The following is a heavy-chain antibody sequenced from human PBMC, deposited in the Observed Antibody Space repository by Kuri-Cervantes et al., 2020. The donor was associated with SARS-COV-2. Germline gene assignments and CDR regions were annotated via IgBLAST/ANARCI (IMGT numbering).Heavy chain of an antibody. CDR2: IRSIPYGGTA. J-gene: IGHJ6*03. CDR1: GFTFGDYA. CDR3: TTDLPITIFGVVYYYYYMDV. V-gene: IGHV3-49*04. D-gene: IGHD3-3*01. Sequence: GESLKISCTASGFTFGDYAMSWVRQAPGKGLEWVGFIRSIPYGGTAEYAASVKGRFTISRDDSKNTLYPQMNSLKTEDTAVYYCTTDLPITIFGVVYYYYYMDVWGKGTTVTVSS.